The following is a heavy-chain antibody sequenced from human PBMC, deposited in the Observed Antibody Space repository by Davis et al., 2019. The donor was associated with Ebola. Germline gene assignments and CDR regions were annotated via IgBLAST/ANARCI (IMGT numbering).Heavy chain of an antibody. CDR1: GYSFPPYW. V-gene: IGHV5-51*01. CDR3: ARAIAARFDYYYYGMDV. J-gene: IGHJ6*02. CDR2: IYPVDTYT. D-gene: IGHD6-6*01. Sequence: GESLILSCKCSGYSFPPYWIGWVLQMPWNGLESVGIIYPVDTYTRYSPSFQGKVTISADKSNSTAYLQWSSLKASDTGMYYCARAIAARFDYYYYGMDVWGQGTTVTVSS.